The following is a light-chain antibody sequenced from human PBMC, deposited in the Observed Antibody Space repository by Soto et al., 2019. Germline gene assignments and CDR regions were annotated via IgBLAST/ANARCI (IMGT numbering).Light chain of an antibody. J-gene: IGLJ2*01. CDR3: SSYTSSTTLDVV. V-gene: IGLV2-14*01. CDR1: SSDVGGHNY. CDR2: EVT. Sequence: QSALTQPASVSGSPGQSITISCTGTSSDVGGHNYVPWYQQHPGTAPKLMIYEVTNRPSGVSNRFSGSKSGNTASLTISGLQAEDEADYYCSSYTSSTTLDVVFGGGTKVTVL.